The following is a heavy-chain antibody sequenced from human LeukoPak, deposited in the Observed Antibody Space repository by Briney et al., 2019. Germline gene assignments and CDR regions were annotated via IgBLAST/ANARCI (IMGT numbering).Heavy chain of an antibody. J-gene: IGHJ6*02. CDR3: TRQHSGGMDV. CDR1: GDIVSSKSAA. CDR2: TYYRSKWYN. V-gene: IGHV6-1*01. Sequence: ASQTLSLTCAISGDIVSSKSAAWNWIRQSPSRGLEYLGRTYYRSKWYNDYAVSVKRRITINPGTSKNQFSLQLNSVTPEDTAVYYCTRQHSGGMDVWGQGTTVTVSS. D-gene: IGHD6-13*01.